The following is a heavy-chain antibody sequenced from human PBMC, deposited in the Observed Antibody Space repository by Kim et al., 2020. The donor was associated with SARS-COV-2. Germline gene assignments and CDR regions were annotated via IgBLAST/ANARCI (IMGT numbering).Heavy chain of an antibody. V-gene: IGHV7-4-1*02. J-gene: IGHJ4*02. CDR1: GYTFTNYA. CDR3: AKISSNNPF. CDR2: INTKTGIP. Sequence: ASVKVSCKTSGYTFTNYAMNWVRQAPGQGIEWMGWINTKTGIPTYAQGFTGRFVFSLDTSVNTAYLQISSLTAEDTAVYYCAKISSNNPFWGQGTLVTVSS. D-gene: IGHD1-1*01.